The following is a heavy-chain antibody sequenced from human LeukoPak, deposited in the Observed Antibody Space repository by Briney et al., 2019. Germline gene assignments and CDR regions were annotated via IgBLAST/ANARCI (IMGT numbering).Heavy chain of an antibody. D-gene: IGHD6-13*01. CDR2: ISAYNGNT. Sequence: ASVKVSCKASGYTFTSYGISWVRQAPGQGLEWMGWISAYNGNTNYAQKLQGRVTMTTDTSTSTAYMELRSLRSDDTAVYYCARWKHGRSSSWYYFDYWGQGTLVTVSS. CDR3: ARWKHGRSSSWYYFDY. J-gene: IGHJ4*02. CDR1: GYTFTSYG. V-gene: IGHV1-18*01.